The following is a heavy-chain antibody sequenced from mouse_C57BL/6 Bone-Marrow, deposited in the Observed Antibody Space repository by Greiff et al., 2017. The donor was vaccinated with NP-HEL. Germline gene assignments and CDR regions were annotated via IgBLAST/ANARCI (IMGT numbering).Heavy chain of an antibody. J-gene: IGHJ4*01. Sequence: EVNLVESGGGLVQSGRSLRLSCATSGFTFSDFYMEWVRQDPGKGLEWIAASRNKANDYTTEYSASVKGRFIVSRDTSQSILYLQMNALRAEDTAIYYCARDAYGAMDYWGQGTSVTVSS. CDR1: GFTFSDFY. V-gene: IGHV7-1*01. D-gene: IGHD1-1*02. CDR3: ARDAYGAMDY. CDR2: SRNKANDYTT.